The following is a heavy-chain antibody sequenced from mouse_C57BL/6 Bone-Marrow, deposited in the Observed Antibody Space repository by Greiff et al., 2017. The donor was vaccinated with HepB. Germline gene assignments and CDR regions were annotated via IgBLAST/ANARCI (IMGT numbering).Heavy chain of an antibody. V-gene: IGHV5-4*01. CDR1: GFTFSSYA. J-gene: IGHJ4*01. Sequence: EVMLVESGGGLVKPGGSLKLSCAASGFTFSSYAMSWVRQTPEKRLEWVATISDGGSYTYYPDNVKGRFTISRDNAKNNLYLQMSHLKSEDTAMYYCARESYYYGSSYVADYAMDYWGQGTSVTVSS. D-gene: IGHD1-1*01. CDR3: ARESYYYGSSYVADYAMDY. CDR2: ISDGGSYT.